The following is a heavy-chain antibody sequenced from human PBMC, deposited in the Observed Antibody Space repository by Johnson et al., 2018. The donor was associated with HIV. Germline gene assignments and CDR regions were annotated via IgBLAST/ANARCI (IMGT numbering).Heavy chain of an antibody. V-gene: IGHV3-43D*03. CDR3: AREGGAFYDGSGSLACDI. CDR1: RFTFDDYA. CDR2: INWDGDST. Sequence: VLLVESGGVVVQPGGSLRLSCETSRFTFDDYAMHWVRQAPGKGLEWVSLINWDGDSTYYADSVKGRFTISRDNSKNSLYLQMNSLRAEDTAVYYCAREGGAFYDGSGSLACDIWGQGTRVTVSS. J-gene: IGHJ3*02. D-gene: IGHD3-22*01.